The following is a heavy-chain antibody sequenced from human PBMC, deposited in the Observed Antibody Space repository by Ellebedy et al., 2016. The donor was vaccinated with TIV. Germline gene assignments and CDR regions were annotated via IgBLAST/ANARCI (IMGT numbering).Heavy chain of an antibody. V-gene: IGHV4-39*07. CDR2: IYYSGSA. CDR3: ARDPALQRGRFDP. J-gene: IGHJ5*02. CDR1: GGSISNSDYY. D-gene: IGHD4-11*01. Sequence: MPSETLSLTCTVSGGSISNSDYYWNWIRQPPGKGLEWIGSIYYSGSAYYNPSLKSRVTVSVDTSKNQFSLNLSSVTAADTAVYYCARDPALQRGRFDPWGQGTLVTVSS.